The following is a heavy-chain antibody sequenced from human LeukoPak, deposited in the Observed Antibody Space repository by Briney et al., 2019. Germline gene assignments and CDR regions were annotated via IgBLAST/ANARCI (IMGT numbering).Heavy chain of an antibody. CDR3: ARGKWHYYFDY. J-gene: IGHJ4*02. CDR2: IYYSGST. Sequence: SETLSLTCTVSGGSTSSYYWSWIRQPPGKGLEWIGYIYYSGSTNYNPSLKSRVTISVDTSKNQFSLKLSSVTAADTAVYYCARGKWHYYFDYWGQGTLVTVSS. V-gene: IGHV4-59*01. CDR1: GGSTSSYY. D-gene: IGHD5-12*01.